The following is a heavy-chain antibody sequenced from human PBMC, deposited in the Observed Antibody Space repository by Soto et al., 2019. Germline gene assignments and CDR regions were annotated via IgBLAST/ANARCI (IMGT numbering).Heavy chain of an antibody. J-gene: IGHJ5*02. CDR2: IIPIFGTA. CDR1: GGTFSSYA. Sequence: QVQLVQSGAEVKKPGSSVKVSCKASGGTFSSYAISWVRQAPGQGLEWMGGIIPIFGTANYAQKFQGRVTITADESTSTAYMELSSLRSEDTAVYYCASGVRRYSSSSGGWFDPWGQGTLVTVSS. V-gene: IGHV1-69*01. D-gene: IGHD6-6*01. CDR3: ASGVRRYSSSSGGWFDP.